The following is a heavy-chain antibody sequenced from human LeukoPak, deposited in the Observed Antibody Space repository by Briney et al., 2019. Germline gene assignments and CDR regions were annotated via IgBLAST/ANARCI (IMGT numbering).Heavy chain of an antibody. J-gene: IGHJ4*02. V-gene: IGHV3-30*02. CDR3: AKDGDRYGDFAY. D-gene: IGHD4-17*01. Sequence: GGSLRLSCAASGFTFSGYDMHWVRQAPGKGLEWVAFIRYDGSKKYYADSVKGRFTISRDNSKKTLYLQMTSLRAEDTAVYYCAKDGDRYGDFAYWGQGTLVTVSS. CDR1: GFTFSGYD. CDR2: IRYDGSKK.